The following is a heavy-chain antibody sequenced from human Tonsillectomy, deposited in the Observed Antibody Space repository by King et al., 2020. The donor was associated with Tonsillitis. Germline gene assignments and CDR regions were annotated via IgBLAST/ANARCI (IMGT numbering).Heavy chain of an antibody. V-gene: IGHV4-30-4*01. CDR2: IYNSGST. CDR1: GGSISSGDYY. D-gene: IGHD5-18*01. J-gene: IGHJ6*02. CDR3: ASDRIYDTGMAYDYDYYGMDV. Sequence: QLQESGPGLVKPSQTLSLTCTVSGGSISSGDYYWSWIRQPPGKGLEWIGYIYNSGSTYYKPSLKSRVTISVDTSKNQFSLKLSSVTAADTAVYYCASDRIYDTGMAYDYDYYGMDVWGQGTTVTVSS.